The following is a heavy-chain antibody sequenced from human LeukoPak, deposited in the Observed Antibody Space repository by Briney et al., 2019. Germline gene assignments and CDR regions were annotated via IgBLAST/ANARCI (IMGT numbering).Heavy chain of an antibody. CDR3: AGRGSSSGTFDI. J-gene: IGHJ3*02. D-gene: IGHD3-10*01. V-gene: IGHV4-61*02. CDR2: IYTSGGT. CDR1: GGSVTNLDYY. Sequence: SETLSLTCTVSGGSVTNLDYYWAWIRQPAGKGLEWIGRIYTSGGTNYNPSLKSRVTMSVDRSKNEISLHLASLTAADTALYYCAGRGSSSGTFDIWGPGTFVTVSS.